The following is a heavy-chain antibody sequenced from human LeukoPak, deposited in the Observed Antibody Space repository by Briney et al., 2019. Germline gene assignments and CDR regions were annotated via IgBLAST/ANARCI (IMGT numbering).Heavy chain of an antibody. D-gene: IGHD5-18*01. CDR3: AISADTALDY. V-gene: IGHV1-69*13. CDR1: GGTFSSYA. J-gene: IGHJ4*02. Sequence: GASVKVSCKASGGTFSSYAISWVRQAPGHGVEWMGGIIPIFGTANYAQKFQGRVTITADESTSTAHMELSSLRSEDTAVYYCAISADTALDYWGQGTLVTVSS. CDR2: IIPIFGTA.